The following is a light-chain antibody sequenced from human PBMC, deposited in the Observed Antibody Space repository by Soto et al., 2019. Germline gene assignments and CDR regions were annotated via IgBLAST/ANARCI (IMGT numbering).Light chain of an antibody. CDR1: HNDIGTYDY. Sequence: QSVLTQPTSVSGSPGQSITISCTGNHNDIGTYDYVSWYQQHPGRAPRLLIHGVTTRPSGISGRFSASKSGLTASLTISGLQPEHEADYYCSSFTSNRIYVFGPGTKLTV. J-gene: IGLJ1*01. CDR2: GVT. CDR3: SSFTSNRIYV. V-gene: IGLV2-14*03.